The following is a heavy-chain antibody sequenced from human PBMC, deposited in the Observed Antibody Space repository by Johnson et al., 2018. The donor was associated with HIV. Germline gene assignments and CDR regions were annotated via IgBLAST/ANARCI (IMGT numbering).Heavy chain of an antibody. V-gene: IGHV3-11*04. CDR1: RLTLSDSY. CDR2: ISGSGSAI. CDR3: AREAGDDAFDI. D-gene: IGHD7-27*01. Sequence: QVQLVESGGGLVKPGGSLRLSCAASRLTLSDSYMSWIRQAPGKGLEWVSYISGSGSAIYYADSVRGRFTISRDNAQNSLYLQMNSLRAEDTAVYDCAREAGDDAFDIWGQGTMVTVSS. J-gene: IGHJ3*02.